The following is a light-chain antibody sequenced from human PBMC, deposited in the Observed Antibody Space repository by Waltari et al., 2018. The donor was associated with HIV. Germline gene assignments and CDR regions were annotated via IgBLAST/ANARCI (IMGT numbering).Light chain of an antibody. CDR1: RSVVAAYYY. Sequence: QSALTQPPPPSGPPGQSVTISCPGTRSVVAAYYYLSCYQQHPGKAPKLMIFDVSKRPSGVPDRFSGSKSGNSAFLTVSGLQAEDEADYYCKSYAGSSNPYVFGTGTKVTVL. V-gene: IGLV2-8*01. CDR2: DVS. CDR3: KSYAGSSNPYV. J-gene: IGLJ1*01.